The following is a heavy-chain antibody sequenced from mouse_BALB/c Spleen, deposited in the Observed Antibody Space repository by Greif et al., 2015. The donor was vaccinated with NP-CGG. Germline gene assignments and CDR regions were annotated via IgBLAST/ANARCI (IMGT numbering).Heavy chain of an antibody. CDR3: ARALFTTASWFAY. D-gene: IGHD1-2*01. J-gene: IGHJ3*01. CDR1: GFTFSGYG. V-gene: IGHV5-15*02. Sequence: EVRLVESGGGLVQPGGSRKLSCAASGFTFSGYGMAWVRQAPGKGPEWVAFISNLAYSIYYADTVTGRFTISRENAQNTLYLEMSSLRSEDTAMFYCARALFTTASWFAYWGQGSLVSVSA. CDR2: ISNLAYSI.